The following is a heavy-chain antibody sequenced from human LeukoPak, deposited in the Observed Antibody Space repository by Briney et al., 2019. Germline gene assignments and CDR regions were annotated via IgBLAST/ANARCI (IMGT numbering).Heavy chain of an antibody. D-gene: IGHD3-22*01. Sequence: ASVKVSCKASGYTFTSYYMHWVRQAPGQGLEWMGIINPSGGSTSYAQKFQGRVTMTRDTSTSTVYMELSSLRSEDTAVYYCARRRYYDRWEAIDAFDIWGQGTMVTVSS. V-gene: IGHV1-46*01. CDR3: ARRRYYDRWEAIDAFDI. J-gene: IGHJ3*02. CDR2: INPSGGST. CDR1: GYTFTSYY.